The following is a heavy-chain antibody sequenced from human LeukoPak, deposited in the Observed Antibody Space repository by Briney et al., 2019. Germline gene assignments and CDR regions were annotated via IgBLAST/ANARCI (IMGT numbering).Heavy chain of an antibody. CDR3: ARDEVGAALDY. CDR2: IKQDGSEK. CDR1: GFTFSSYW. J-gene: IGHJ4*02. Sequence: PGGSLRLSCAVSGFTFSSYWMSWVRQAPGKGLEWVANIKQDGSEKYYVDSVKGRFTISRDNAKNSLYLQMNSLRAEDTAVYYCARDEVGAALDYWGQGTLVTVSS. V-gene: IGHV3-7*01. D-gene: IGHD1-26*01.